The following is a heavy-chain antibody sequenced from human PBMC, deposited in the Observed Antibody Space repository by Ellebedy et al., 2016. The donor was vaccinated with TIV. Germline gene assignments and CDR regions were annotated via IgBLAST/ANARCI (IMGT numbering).Heavy chain of an antibody. CDR1: GYTFTSFG. D-gene: IGHD2-15*01. CDR2: ISALNGDT. J-gene: IGHJ4*02. Sequence: AASVKVSCKASGYTFTSFGITWVRQAPGQGLEWMGWISALNGDTNYVQKLQGRVTMTSDTSTSTAYMELRSLRSDDTAVYYCARVIGLRDCSGDICSPPPPLDHWGQGALVTVSS. V-gene: IGHV1-18*04. CDR3: ARVIGLRDCSGDICSPPPPLDH.